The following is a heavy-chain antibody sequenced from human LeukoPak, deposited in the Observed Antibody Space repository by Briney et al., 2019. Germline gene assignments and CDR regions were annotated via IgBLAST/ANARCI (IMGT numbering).Heavy chain of an antibody. CDR1: GYSFTSYG. J-gene: IGHJ4*02. CDR2: ISANSGNT. CDR3: ARGRGSRTGYNGDYLDY. Sequence: ASMKVSCKASGYSFTSYGISWVRQAPGQGLEWMGWISANSGNTNYAQKFQGRVTITADKSTSTGYMDVTGLRSDDTAVYYCARGRGSRTGYNGDYLDYWGQETLVTVSS. D-gene: IGHD5-18*01. V-gene: IGHV1-18*01.